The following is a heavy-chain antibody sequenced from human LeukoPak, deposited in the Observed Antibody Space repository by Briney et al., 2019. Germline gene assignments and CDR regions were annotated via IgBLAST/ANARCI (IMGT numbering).Heavy chain of an antibody. Sequence: GGSLRLSCAASGFTFSSYSMNWVRQAPGKGLERVSSISSTNTYIYYADSVKGRFTISRDNVKSSLYLQMHSLTAEDTAVYYCARDAGGTWHRSDGYSTGGDYYYGVDVWGQGTTVTVSS. CDR2: ISSTNTYI. J-gene: IGHJ6*02. CDR1: GFTFSSYS. V-gene: IGHV3-21*06. D-gene: IGHD2-8*01. CDR3: ARDAGGTWHRSDGYSTGGDYYYGVDV.